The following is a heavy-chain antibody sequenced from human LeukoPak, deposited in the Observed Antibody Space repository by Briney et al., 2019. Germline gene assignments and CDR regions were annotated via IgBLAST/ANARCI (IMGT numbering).Heavy chain of an antibody. CDR3: AREGAYCGGDCYSPEYFQH. D-gene: IGHD2-21*02. CDR1: GFTFSSYE. CDR2: ISSSGSTI. V-gene: IGHV3-48*03. J-gene: IGHJ1*01. Sequence: PGGSVRLSCAASGFTFSSYEMNWVRQAPGKGLEWVSYISSSGSTIYYADSVKGRFTISRDNAKNSLYLEMNSLRAEDTAVYYCAREGAYCGGDCYSPEYFQHWGQGTLLTVSS.